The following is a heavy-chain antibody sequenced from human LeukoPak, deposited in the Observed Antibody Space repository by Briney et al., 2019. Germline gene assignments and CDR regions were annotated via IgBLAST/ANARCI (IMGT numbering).Heavy chain of an antibody. V-gene: IGHV4-59*01. CDR2: IHYSGST. CDR3: ARYDFNKFFDY. D-gene: IGHD3-3*01. CDR1: GGSISSYY. Sequence: ASETLSLTCTVSGGSISSYYWSWIRQPPGKGLEWIGYIHYSGSTNYNPSLKSRVTMSVDTSKNQFSLKLSSVTAADTAVYYCARYDFNKFFDYWGQGTLVTVSS. J-gene: IGHJ4*02.